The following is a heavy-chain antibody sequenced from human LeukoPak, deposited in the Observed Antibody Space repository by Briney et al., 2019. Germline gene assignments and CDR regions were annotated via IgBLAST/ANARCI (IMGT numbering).Heavy chain of an antibody. CDR3: ASGYCSSTSCPESYYFDY. CDR2: INPSGGST. Sequence: ASVKVSCKASGYTLTSYYMHWVRQAPGQGLEWMGIINPSGGSTNYAQKFQGRVTITADESTSTAYMELSSLRSEDTAVYYCASGYCSSTSCPESYYFDYWGQGTLVTVSS. CDR1: GYTLTSYY. J-gene: IGHJ4*02. D-gene: IGHD2-2*01. V-gene: IGHV1-46*01.